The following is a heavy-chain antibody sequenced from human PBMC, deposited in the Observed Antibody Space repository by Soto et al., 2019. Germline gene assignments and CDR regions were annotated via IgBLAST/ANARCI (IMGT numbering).Heavy chain of an antibody. J-gene: IGHJ4*02. V-gene: IGHV4-39*01. Sequence: QLQLQESGPGLVKPSETLFLTCTVSGGSISSRSYFWGWIRQPPGKGLEWIGSVSYNVRTYYNPSLKSRLTMSADTSMNHFFLKLSSVVAADTAVYYCARQGVDEGYSSGWYFDSWGQGTLVTVSS. CDR1: GGSISSRSYF. D-gene: IGHD6-19*01. CDR3: ARQGVDEGYSSGWYFDS. CDR2: VSYNVRT.